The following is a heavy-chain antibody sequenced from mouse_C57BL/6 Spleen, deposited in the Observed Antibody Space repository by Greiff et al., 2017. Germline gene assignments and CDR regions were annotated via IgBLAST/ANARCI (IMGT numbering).Heavy chain of an antibody. CDR1: GFTFTDYY. CDR3: AREESTRVYEALDY. CDR2: IDPEDGDT. D-gene: IGHD2-14*01. Sequence: VQLQQSGAELVKPGASVKLSCTASGFTFTDYYMHWVKQRTGQGLEWIGRIDPEDGDTNYAAKFKGKATLTADKSSSTAYLQLSSLTSEDSAVYDCAREESTRVYEALDYWGQGTSVTVSS. J-gene: IGHJ4*01. V-gene: IGHV14-2*01.